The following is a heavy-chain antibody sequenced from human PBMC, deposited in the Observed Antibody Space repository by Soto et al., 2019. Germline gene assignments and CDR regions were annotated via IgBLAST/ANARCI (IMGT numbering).Heavy chain of an antibody. CDR1: GYTFTSYG. J-gene: IGHJ6*02. CDR2: ISAYNGNT. CDR3: ARFSGGSYNTYYFYYGMDV. Sequence: ASVKVSCKASGYTFTSYGISWVRQAPGQGLDWMGWISAYNGNTKYAQDLQGRVTMTTDTSTSTAYMELRSLRSDDTAVYYCARFSGGSYNTYYFYYGMDVWGQGTTVTVSS. V-gene: IGHV1-18*01. D-gene: IGHD2-15*01.